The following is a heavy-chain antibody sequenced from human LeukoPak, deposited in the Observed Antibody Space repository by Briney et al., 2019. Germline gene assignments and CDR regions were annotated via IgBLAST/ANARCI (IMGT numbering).Heavy chain of an antibody. D-gene: IGHD6-19*01. CDR1: GGTFSSYA. J-gene: IGHJ4*02. V-gene: IGHV1-3*01. Sequence: ASVKVSCKASGGTFSSYAISWVRQAPGQRLEWMGWINAGNGNTKYSQKFQGRVTITRDTSASTAYVELSSLRSEDTAVYYCARVRYSSGWYDPLTTEYYFDYWGQGTLVTVSS. CDR2: INAGNGNT. CDR3: ARVRYSSGWYDPLTTEYYFDY.